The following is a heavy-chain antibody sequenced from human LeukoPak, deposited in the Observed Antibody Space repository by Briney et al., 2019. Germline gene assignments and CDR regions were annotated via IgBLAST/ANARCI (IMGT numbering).Heavy chain of an antibody. CDR1: GGSISSYY. CDR3: ARGSYSSSWSYYFDY. CDR2: IYTSGST. Sequence: PSETLSLTCTVSGGSISSYYWSWIRQPAGKGLEWIGRIYTSGSTNYNPSLKSRVTMSVDTSKNQFSLKLSSVTAADTAVYYCARGSYSSSWSYYFDYWGQGTLVTVSS. J-gene: IGHJ4*02. V-gene: IGHV4-4*07. D-gene: IGHD6-13*01.